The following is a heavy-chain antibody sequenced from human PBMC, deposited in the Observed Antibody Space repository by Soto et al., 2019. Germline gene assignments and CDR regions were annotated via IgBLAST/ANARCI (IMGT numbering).Heavy chain of an antibody. CDR1: GYTFTSYY. CDR2: INPSGGST. CDR3: ARFEGCWSRYYTGHMDY. J-gene: IGHJ4*02. Sequence: ASVKGSCKASGYTFTSYYMHWVRQAPGQGLEWMGIINPSGGSTSYAQKFQGRVTMTRDTSTSTVYMELSSLKSEDTAVYYCARFEGCWSRYYTGHMDYWGQGTQVTVSS. V-gene: IGHV1-46*01. D-gene: IGHD3-3*01.